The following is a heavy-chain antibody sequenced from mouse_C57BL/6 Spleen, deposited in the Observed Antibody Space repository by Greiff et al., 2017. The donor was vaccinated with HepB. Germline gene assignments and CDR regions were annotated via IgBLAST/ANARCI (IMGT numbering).Heavy chain of an antibody. J-gene: IGHJ3*01. D-gene: IGHD2-3*01. CDR3: VGTYDGYYFFAY. Sequence: QVQLKESGAELVKPGASVKMSCKASGYTFTSYWITCVKQRPGQGLEWIGDIYPGSGSTNYNEKFKSKATLTVDTSSSTAYMQLSSLTSEDSAVYYCVGTYDGYYFFAYWGQGTLVTVSA. CDR2: IYPGSGST. V-gene: IGHV1-55*01. CDR1: GYTFTSYW.